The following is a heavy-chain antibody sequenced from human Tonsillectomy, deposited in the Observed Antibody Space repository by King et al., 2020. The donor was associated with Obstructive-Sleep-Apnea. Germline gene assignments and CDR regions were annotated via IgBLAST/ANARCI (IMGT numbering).Heavy chain of an antibody. V-gene: IGHV3-48*04. Sequence: VQLVESGGGLVQPGGSLRLSCAASGFTFRSYSMNWVRQAPGKGLVWVSYISTSSSAIYYADSVKGRFIISSDNAENSLYLQMNSVRAEDTAVYWGARDRQQLVPGYYYYGLDVWGQGTTVTVSS. J-gene: IGHJ6*02. CDR3: ARDRQQLVPGYYYYGLDV. CDR2: ISTSSSAI. CDR1: GFTFRSYS. D-gene: IGHD6-13*01.